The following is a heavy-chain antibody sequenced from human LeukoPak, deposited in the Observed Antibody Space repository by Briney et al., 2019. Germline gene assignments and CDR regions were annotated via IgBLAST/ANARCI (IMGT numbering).Heavy chain of an antibody. J-gene: IGHJ4*02. Sequence: SETLSLTCAVYGVSFRGYYWNWIRQSPGKGLEWIGQINHSGSPTYSPSLNTRVTISVDSSKNHFSLRMYSVTAADTAVYHCSRGLVDWGQGTLVTVSS. CDR1: GVSFRGYY. CDR2: INHSGSP. CDR3: SRGLVD. D-gene: IGHD2-8*02. V-gene: IGHV4-34*01.